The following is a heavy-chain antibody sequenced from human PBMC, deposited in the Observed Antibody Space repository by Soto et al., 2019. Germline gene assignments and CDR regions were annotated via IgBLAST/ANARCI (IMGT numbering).Heavy chain of an antibody. CDR1: GYTFTSYG. V-gene: IGHV1-18*01. J-gene: IGHJ6*02. CDR3: ARAYYYDSSPGVFYYGMDV. CDR2: ISAYNGNT. Sequence: QVQLVQSGAEVKKPGASVKVSCKASGYTFTSYGISWVRQAPGQGLEWMGWISAYNGNTNYAQKLQGRVTMTTDTSTSTAYMELRSLRSDDTAVYYCARAYYYDSSPGVFYYGMDVWGQGTTVTVSS. D-gene: IGHD3-22*01.